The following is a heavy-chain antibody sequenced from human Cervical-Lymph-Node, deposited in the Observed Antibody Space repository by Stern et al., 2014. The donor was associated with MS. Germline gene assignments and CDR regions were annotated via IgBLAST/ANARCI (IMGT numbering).Heavy chain of an antibody. J-gene: IGHJ4*02. CDR1: GGSFSMDT. Sequence: VQLVQSGAEVKKPGSSVKVSCKASGGSFSMDTISWVRQAPGQGLEWMGGLHPMFGTSNYAQKFQGRVTTTADVSTSTAYMELTSLRSEDTAVYFCARDQGGIADSWGQGTLVIVSS. CDR3: ARDQGGIADS. V-gene: IGHV1-69*01. CDR2: LHPMFGTS. D-gene: IGHD6-13*01.